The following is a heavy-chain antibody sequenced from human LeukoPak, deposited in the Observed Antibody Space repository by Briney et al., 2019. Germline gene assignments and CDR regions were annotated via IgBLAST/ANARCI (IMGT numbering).Heavy chain of an antibody. J-gene: IGHJ4*02. Sequence: GGSLRLSCAASGFTFSDYYMSWIRQAPGKGLEWVSYISSSGSTIYYADSVKGRFTISRDNAKNSLYLQVNSLRAEDTAVYYCASTDYGGNSYYFDYWGQGTLVTVSS. D-gene: IGHD4-23*01. CDR1: GFTFSDYY. V-gene: IGHV3-11*01. CDR3: ASTDYGGNSYYFDY. CDR2: ISSSGSTI.